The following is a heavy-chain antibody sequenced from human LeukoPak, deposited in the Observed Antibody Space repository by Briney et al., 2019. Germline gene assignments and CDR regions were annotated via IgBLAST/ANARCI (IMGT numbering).Heavy chain of an antibody. CDR2: IYYSGST. J-gene: IGHJ3*02. V-gene: IGHV4-30-4*01. CDR3: ARSIADDAFDI. CDR1: GGSISSGDYY. D-gene: IGHD6-13*01. Sequence: SETLSLTCTVSGGSISSGDYYWSWIRQPPGKGLEWIGYIYYSGSTYYNPSLKSRVTISVDTSKNQFSLKLSSVTAADTAVYCCARSIADDAFDIWGQGTMVTVSS.